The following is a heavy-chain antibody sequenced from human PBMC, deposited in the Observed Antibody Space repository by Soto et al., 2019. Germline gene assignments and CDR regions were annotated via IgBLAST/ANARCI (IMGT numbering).Heavy chain of an antibody. Sequence: QVQLVQSGAEVKKPGASVKVSCKASGYTFSTYAMHWVRQAPGQTLEWMGWINAGNGNSKYSQKFQGRVTITRDTSASTAYMELSSLRSEDVGVYYCARGSMAPRYYYYGMDVWGQGTTVTVSS. CDR3: ARGSMAPRYYYYGMDV. CDR2: INAGNGNS. J-gene: IGHJ6*02. CDR1: GYTFSTYA. V-gene: IGHV1-3*01. D-gene: IGHD6-6*01.